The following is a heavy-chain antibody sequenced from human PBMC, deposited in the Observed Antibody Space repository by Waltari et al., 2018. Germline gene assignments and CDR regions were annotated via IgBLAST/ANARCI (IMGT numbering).Heavy chain of an antibody. V-gene: IGHV4-59*01. J-gene: IGHJ4*02. CDR2: IYYSGGT. CDR3: ARGGGVTLNS. Sequence: QVQLRESGPGLVKPSQTLSLTCTVSGDSINSYCWSWIRQPPGRGLEWIGYIYYSGGTNYNPSLKSRVTISVDPSKNHFSLKLSSVTAADTAVYYCARGGGVTLNSWGQGTLITVSS. D-gene: IGHD3-16*01. CDR1: GDSINSYC.